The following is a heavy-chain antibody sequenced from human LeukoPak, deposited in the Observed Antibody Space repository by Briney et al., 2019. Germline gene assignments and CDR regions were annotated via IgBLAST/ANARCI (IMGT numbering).Heavy chain of an antibody. J-gene: IGHJ4*02. D-gene: IGHD3-10*01. CDR3: ATITMGGSGYDY. V-gene: IGHV1-24*01. Sequence: ASVKVSCKVSGYTLTELSMHWVRQAPGKGLEWMGGFDPEDGETIYAQKFQGRVTMTEDTSTDTAYMELSSLRSKDTAVYYCATITMGGSGYDYWGQGTLVTVSS. CDR2: FDPEDGET. CDR1: GYTLTELS.